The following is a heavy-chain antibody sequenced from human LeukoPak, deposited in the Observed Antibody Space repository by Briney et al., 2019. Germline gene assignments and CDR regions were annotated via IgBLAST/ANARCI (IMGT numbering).Heavy chain of an antibody. Sequence: SVKVSCKASGGTFSSYAISWVRQAPGQGLEWMGRIIPILGIANYAQKFQGRVTITADKSTSTAYMELSSLRSEDTAVYYCARAYYYDSSGYPFWGQGTLVTVSS. V-gene: IGHV1-69*04. CDR1: GGTFSSYA. CDR2: IIPILGIA. J-gene: IGHJ4*02. CDR3: ARAYYYDSSGYPF. D-gene: IGHD3-22*01.